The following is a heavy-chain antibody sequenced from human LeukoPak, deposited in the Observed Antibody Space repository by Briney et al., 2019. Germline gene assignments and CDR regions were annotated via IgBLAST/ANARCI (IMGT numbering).Heavy chain of an antibody. Sequence: PGGSLRLSCVASGFDFNTYEMTWVRQAPGKGLEWVSYIGGTGETIYYADSVKGRFTVSRDNAKNSVYLQMNSLRAEDTAVHYCARDAPYLVGATYFDYWGQGTLVTVSS. J-gene: IGHJ4*02. CDR1: GFDFNTYE. CDR3: ARDAPYLVGATYFDY. V-gene: IGHV3-48*03. CDR2: IGGTGETI. D-gene: IGHD1-26*01.